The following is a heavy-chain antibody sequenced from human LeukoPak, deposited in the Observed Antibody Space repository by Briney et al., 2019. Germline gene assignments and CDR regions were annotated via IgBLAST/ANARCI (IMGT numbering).Heavy chain of an antibody. CDR3: ARFYFDSAPAAFDI. J-gene: IGHJ3*02. CDR2: IHQSGRT. CDR1: GGSFSGYY. V-gene: IGHV4-34*01. Sequence: PSETLSLTCALYGGSFSGYYWTWVRQPPGKGLEWIGEIHQSGRTNYTPSLKSRVTISVDTSKNKFSLNLNSVTAADTAVYYCARFYFDSAPAAFDIWGQGTTVTVSS. D-gene: IGHD3-22*01.